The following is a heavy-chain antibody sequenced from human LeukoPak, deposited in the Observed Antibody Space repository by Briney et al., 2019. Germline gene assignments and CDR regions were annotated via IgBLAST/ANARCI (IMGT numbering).Heavy chain of an antibody. D-gene: IGHD2-2*01. V-gene: IGHV1-2*02. J-gene: IGHJ4*02. Sequence: ASVKVSCEASGYTFTGYYMHWVRQAPGQGLEWMGWINPNSGGTNYAQKFQGRVTMTRDTSISTAYMKLSRLRSDDTAVYYCARDPTYQLLFYYFDYWGQGTLVTVSS. CDR3: ARDPTYQLLFYYFDY. CDR1: GYTFTGYY. CDR2: INPNSGGT.